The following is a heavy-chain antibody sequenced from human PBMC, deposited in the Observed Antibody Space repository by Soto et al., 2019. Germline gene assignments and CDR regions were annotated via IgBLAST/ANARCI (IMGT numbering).Heavy chain of an antibody. CDR2: INTGNGNT. CDR3: ARDSYGSGSYLLDY. D-gene: IGHD3-10*01. J-gene: IGHJ4*02. CDR1: GYTFTNYA. V-gene: IGHV1-3*04. Sequence: QVQLVQSGAEVKKPGASVKVSCKASGYTFTNYAMHWVRQAPGQRLEWMGWINTGNGNTKYSQKFQGRLTITRDTSESTAYMEVSSLRSEDTAVYYCARDSYGSGSYLLDYWGQGTLVTVSS.